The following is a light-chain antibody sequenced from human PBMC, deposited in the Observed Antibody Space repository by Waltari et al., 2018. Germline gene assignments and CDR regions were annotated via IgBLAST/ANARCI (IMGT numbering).Light chain of an antibody. J-gene: IGKJ4*01. V-gene: IGKV3-15*01. CDR1: QSVGSE. CDR3: QQYDNWPLT. Sequence: ETVMTQSPGTLSVSPGDRVILSCRASQSVGSELAWYQQRPSQTPRLLIYGASTRVTGLPARFSGSGSGTEFTLTISSLQSEDFGLYYCQQYDNWPLTFGGGTKVEIK. CDR2: GAS.